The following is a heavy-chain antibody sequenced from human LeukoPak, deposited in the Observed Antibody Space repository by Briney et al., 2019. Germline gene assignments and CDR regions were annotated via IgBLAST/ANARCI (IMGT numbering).Heavy chain of an antibody. CDR2: INPSGGST. V-gene: IGHV1-46*01. Sequence: ASVKVSCTPSGYTFTSYYMHWVRQAPGQGLEWMGIINPSGGSTSYAQKFQGRVTMTRDTSTSTIYMELSSLRSEDTAVYYCARPLRWGIQPAFDIWGQGTMVTVSS. J-gene: IGHJ3*02. D-gene: IGHD5-18*01. CDR3: ARPLRWGIQPAFDI. CDR1: GYTFTSYY.